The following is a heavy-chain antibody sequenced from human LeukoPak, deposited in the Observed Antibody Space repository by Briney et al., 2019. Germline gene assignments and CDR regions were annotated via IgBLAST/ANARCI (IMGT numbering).Heavy chain of an antibody. J-gene: IGHJ4*02. CDR3: ARDRSSTWSRRGDY. CDR1: GFIFSDYY. D-gene: IGHD6-13*01. Sequence: GGSLRLSCAASGFIFSDYYMSWIRQAPGKGLEWISYMSSSGGTTYYADSVKGRFTISRDNAKNSLYLQMNSLRAEDTAVYYCARDRSSTWSRRGDYWGQGTLVTVSS. V-gene: IGHV3-11*04. CDR2: MSSSGGTT.